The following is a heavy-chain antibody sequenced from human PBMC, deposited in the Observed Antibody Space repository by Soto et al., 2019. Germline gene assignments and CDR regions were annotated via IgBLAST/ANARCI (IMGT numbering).Heavy chain of an antibody. D-gene: IGHD3-3*01. CDR3: AKDYDFWSASVNPYFDS. CDR2: MSHDENRK. J-gene: IGHJ4*02. Sequence: GGSLRLSCAASGFTFAHYAMHWVRHSPGKGLEWVAFMSHDENRKLYSDTVKGRFTISRDNSKSTLYLQISRLRAEDTDVYYYAKDYDFWSASVNPYFDSWGLGTLVTVSS. V-gene: IGHV3-30*18. CDR1: GFTFAHYA.